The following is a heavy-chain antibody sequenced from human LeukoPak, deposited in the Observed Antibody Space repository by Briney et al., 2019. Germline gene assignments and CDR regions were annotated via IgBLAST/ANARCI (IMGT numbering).Heavy chain of an antibody. V-gene: IGHV4-59*08. CDR2: VFYSGSP. J-gene: IGHJ5*02. D-gene: IGHD5-12*01. CDR1: GGSISSYY. CDR3: ARLRGYSGYDSVWFDP. Sequence: SETLSLTCTVSGGSISSYYRSWIRQPPGKGLEWIAYVFYSGSPNYNPSLKSRVTISVDASKNQFSLKLGSVTAADTAVYHCARLRGYSGYDSVWFDPWGQGTLVTVSS.